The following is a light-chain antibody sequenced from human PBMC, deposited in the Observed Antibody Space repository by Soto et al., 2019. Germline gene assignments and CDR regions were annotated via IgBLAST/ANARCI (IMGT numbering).Light chain of an antibody. Sequence: DIQMTRSPSTLSSXXGDRVTITCRASQSISSWLAWYQQKPGKAPKLLIYDASSLESGVPSRFSGSGSGTEFTLTISSLQSEDFAVYYCQQYNNWPRTFGQGTRLEI. CDR3: QQYNNWPRT. J-gene: IGKJ5*01. CDR1: QSISSW. CDR2: DAS. V-gene: IGKV1-5*01.